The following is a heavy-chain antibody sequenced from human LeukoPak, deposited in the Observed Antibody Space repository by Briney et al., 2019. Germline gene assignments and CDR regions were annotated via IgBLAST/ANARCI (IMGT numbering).Heavy chain of an antibody. V-gene: IGHV3-21*01. D-gene: IGHD2-15*01. Sequence: PGGSLRLSCAASGFTFSNSAMSWVRQAPGKGLEWVSTLSGSGITTYYADSVKGRFTISRDNAKNSLYLQMNSLRAEDTAVYYCARRYCSGGSCYWLGYWGQGTLVTVSS. CDR2: LSGSGITT. J-gene: IGHJ4*02. CDR1: GFTFSNSA. CDR3: ARRYCSGGSCYWLGY.